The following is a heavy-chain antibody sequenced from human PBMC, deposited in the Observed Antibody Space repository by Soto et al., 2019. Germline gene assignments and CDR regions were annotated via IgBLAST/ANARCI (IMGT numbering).Heavy chain of an antibody. Sequence: QVQLVESGGGVVQPGRSLRLSCAASGFTFSSYAMHWVRQAPGKGLEWVAVISYDGSNKYYADSVKGRFTISRDNSKNTLYLQMNSLRAEDTAVYYCARGRQCGGDCYFDYWGQGTLVTVSS. J-gene: IGHJ4*02. CDR1: GFTFSSYA. V-gene: IGHV3-30-3*01. D-gene: IGHD2-21*02. CDR3: ARGRQCGGDCYFDY. CDR2: ISYDGSNK.